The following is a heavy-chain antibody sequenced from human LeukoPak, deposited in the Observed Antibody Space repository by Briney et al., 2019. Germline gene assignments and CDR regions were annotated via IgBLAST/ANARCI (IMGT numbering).Heavy chain of an antibody. CDR3: ASRPLLGSTSCPI. J-gene: IGHJ3*02. V-gene: IGHV4-34*01. CDR1: GGSFSGYY. D-gene: IGHD2-2*01. Sequence: PSETLSLTCAVYGGSFSGYYWSWIRQPPGKGLEWIGEINHSGSTNYNPSLKSRVTISVDTSKNQFSLKLSSVTAADTAVYYCASRPLLGSTSCPIWGQGTMVTVSS. CDR2: INHSGST.